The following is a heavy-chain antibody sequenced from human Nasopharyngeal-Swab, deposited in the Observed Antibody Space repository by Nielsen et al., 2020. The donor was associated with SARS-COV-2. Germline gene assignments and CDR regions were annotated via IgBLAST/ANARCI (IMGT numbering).Heavy chain of an antibody. D-gene: IGHD1-26*01. J-gene: IGHJ5*02. Sequence: SETRCLTCNVSGASISHNYWSGIRQPAGKGLEGIGRIYTSGSTNYNTSLKSRVTMSVDTSKNQFSLTLSSVTAADTAVSYCARGSGSYAKLGFDPWGQGTLVTVSS. V-gene: IGHV4-4*07. CDR1: GASISHNY. CDR3: ARGSGSYAKLGFDP. CDR2: IYTSGST.